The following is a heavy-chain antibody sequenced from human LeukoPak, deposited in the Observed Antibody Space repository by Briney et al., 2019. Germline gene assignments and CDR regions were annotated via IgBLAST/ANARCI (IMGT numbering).Heavy chain of an antibody. CDR2: INHSGST. CDR3: ARNRGELLYYYYYMDV. Sequence: SETLSLTCTVSGVSISSSNSYWGWIRQPPGKGLEWIGEINHSGSTNYNPSLKSRVTISVDTSKNQFSLKLSSVTAADTAVYYCARNRGELLYYYYYMDVWGKGTTVTISS. V-gene: IGHV4-39*07. J-gene: IGHJ6*03. CDR1: GVSISSSNSY. D-gene: IGHD3-10*01.